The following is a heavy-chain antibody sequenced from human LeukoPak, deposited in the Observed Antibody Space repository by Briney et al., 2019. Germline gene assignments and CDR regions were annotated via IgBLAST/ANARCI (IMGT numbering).Heavy chain of an antibody. D-gene: IGHD3-16*02. CDR1: GFTFSSYA. Sequence: PGGSLRLSCAASGFTFSSYAMHWVRQATGKGLEWVADISYDGSNKYYADSVKGRFTISRDNSKNTLYLQMNSLIAEDTAVYYCAKDHEYVWGSYHDHYYFDYWGQGTLVTVSS. V-gene: IGHV3-30*04. J-gene: IGHJ4*02. CDR2: ISYDGSNK. CDR3: AKDHEYVWGSYHDHYYFDY.